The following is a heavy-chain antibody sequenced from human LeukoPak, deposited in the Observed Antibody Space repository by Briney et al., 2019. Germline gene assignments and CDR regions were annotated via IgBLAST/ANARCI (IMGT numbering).Heavy chain of an antibody. D-gene: IGHD6-6*01. CDR1: GGSISSGSYY. CDR2: IYTSGST. Sequence: SETLSLTCTVSGGSISSGSYYWSWIRQPAGKGLEWIGRIYTSGSTNYNPSLKSRVTISVDTSKNQFSLKLSSVTAADTAVYYCARDEYSSSFGLDYWGQGTLVTVSS. V-gene: IGHV4-61*02. CDR3: ARDEYSSSFGLDY. J-gene: IGHJ4*02.